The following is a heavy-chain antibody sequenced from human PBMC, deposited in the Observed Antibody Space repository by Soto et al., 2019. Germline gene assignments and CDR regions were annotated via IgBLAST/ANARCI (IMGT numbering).Heavy chain of an antibody. D-gene: IGHD3-22*01. Sequence: EASVKVSCKVSGYTLTELSMHWVRQAPGKGLEWMGGFDPEDGETIYAQKFQGRVTMTEDTSTDTAYMELSSLRSEDTAVYYCATKGLYYYDSSGRNYYGMDVWGQGTTVTVSS. CDR1: GYTLTELS. J-gene: IGHJ6*02. V-gene: IGHV1-24*01. CDR2: FDPEDGET. CDR3: ATKGLYYYDSSGRNYYGMDV.